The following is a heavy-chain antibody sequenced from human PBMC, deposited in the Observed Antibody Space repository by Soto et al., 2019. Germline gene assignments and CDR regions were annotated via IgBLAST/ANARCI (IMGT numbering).Heavy chain of an antibody. J-gene: IGHJ4*02. D-gene: IGHD6-13*01. CDR1: GYTFSRYG. CDR3: ARASAYSTPWSFDN. Sequence: QVQLVQSGAEVKKPGASVRVSCNASGYTFSRYGISWVRQAPGQGLEWMGRISGFNGNTKESEKLQGRVTLTTDTAANTAHMELRGLRSDDTAVYYCARASAYSTPWSFDNWGQGTLVTVSS. V-gene: IGHV1-18*01. CDR2: ISGFNGNT.